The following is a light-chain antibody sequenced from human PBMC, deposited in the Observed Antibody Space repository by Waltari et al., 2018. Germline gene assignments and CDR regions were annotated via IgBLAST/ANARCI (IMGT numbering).Light chain of an antibody. V-gene: IGKV1-5*03. Sequence: MTQSPSTLSASVGDRVTITCRASQSISSWLAWYQQKPGKAPKLLIYKASSLESGVPSRFSGSGSGTEFTLTISSLQPDDFATYYCQQYNNYPFTFGPGTKVDIK. CDR2: KAS. CDR3: QQYNNYPFT. CDR1: QSISSW. J-gene: IGKJ3*01.